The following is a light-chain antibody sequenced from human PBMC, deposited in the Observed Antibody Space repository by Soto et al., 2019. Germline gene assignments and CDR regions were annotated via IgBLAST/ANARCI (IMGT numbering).Light chain of an antibody. J-gene: IGKJ2*01. CDR2: GAS. V-gene: IGKV3-15*01. CDR3: QQYYYWPPYT. Sequence: EIVMTQSPATLSVSPGERATLSCRASQSVGTNLVWYQHKPGQAPRPLIYGASIRATGIPARFSGSGSGTEFPLTISSLQSEASAVYFCQQYYYWPPYTFGQGTKLEIK. CDR1: QSVGTN.